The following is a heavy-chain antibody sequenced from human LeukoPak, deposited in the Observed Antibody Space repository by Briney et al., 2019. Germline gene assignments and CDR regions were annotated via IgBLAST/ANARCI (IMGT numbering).Heavy chain of an antibody. V-gene: IGHV3-74*01. CDR1: GFTFSSYW. CDR2: INSGGSST. Sequence: GGSLRLSCAASGFTFSSYWIHWVRQAPGKGLVWVSRINSGGSSTSYADSVKGRFTISRDNAKNTLYLQMNSLRAEDTAVYYCARVGYCTNGVCYTNFDYWGQGTLVTVSS. CDR3: ARVGYCTNGVCYTNFDY. J-gene: IGHJ4*02. D-gene: IGHD2-8*01.